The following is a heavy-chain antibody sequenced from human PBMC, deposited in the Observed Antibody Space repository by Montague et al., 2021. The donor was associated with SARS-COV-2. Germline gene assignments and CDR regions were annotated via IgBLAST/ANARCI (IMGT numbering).Heavy chain of an antibody. Sequence: SETLSLTCTVSGGSVRSGLYYWTWIRQPPGKGLEWIGYVYYSGTAYHNPSLKSRPTLTVDTSKNQFSLKLSSVTAADTAIYYCVREFWYCSRGACLGNFDSWGQGTLVTVSS. J-gene: IGHJ4*02. CDR2: VYYSGTA. V-gene: IGHV4-61*01. D-gene: IGHD2-2*01. CDR3: VREFWYCSRGACLGNFDS. CDR1: GGSVRSGLYY.